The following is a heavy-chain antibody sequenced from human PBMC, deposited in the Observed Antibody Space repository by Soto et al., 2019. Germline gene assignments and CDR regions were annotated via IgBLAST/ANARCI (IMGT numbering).Heavy chain of an antibody. CDR3: ARDWYNWNDGWFDP. CDR1: GGSITSPNW. CDR2: IYHSGLT. D-gene: IGHD1-20*01. J-gene: IGHJ5*02. Sequence: QVQLQESGPGLVKPSGTLSLTCAVSGGSITSPNWWSWVRQPPGEGVEWIGEIYHSGLTNYNPSLKSRVTISVDKSKNQFSLNLRSVTAADTAVYFCARDWYNWNDGWFDPWGQGTLVTVSS. V-gene: IGHV4-4*02.